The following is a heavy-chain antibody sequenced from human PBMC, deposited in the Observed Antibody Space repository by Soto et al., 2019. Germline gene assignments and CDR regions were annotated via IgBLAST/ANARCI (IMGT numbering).Heavy chain of an antibody. CDR2: LNTGDGNT. D-gene: IGHD1-1*01. J-gene: IGHJ4*02. CDR1: GYSFSTYG. CDR3: ARGANDGTARDVFDH. V-gene: IGHV1-18*04. Sequence: QVLLVQSGAEVKTPGASVKVSCKASGYSFSTYGVSWVRQAPGQGLEWMGWLNTGDGNTAYAQKLQGSITLTTDTAATTAYMELMSLRSDDTAIYSFARGANDGTARDVFDHWGQGTLVTVSS.